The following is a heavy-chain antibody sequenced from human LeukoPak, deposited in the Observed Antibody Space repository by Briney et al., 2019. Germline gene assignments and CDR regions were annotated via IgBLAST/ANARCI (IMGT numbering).Heavy chain of an antibody. J-gene: IGHJ4*02. Sequence: ASVKVSCKASGFTFTSYDINWVRQATGQRPEWMGWMSPNSGDTGYAQKFQDRVTMTRNTSISTAYMELSSLRSDDTAVYYCARGPPNWGYDYWGPGTLVTVSS. CDR2: MSPNSGDT. D-gene: IGHD7-27*01. CDR3: ARGPPNWGYDY. V-gene: IGHV1-8*01. CDR1: GFTFTSYD.